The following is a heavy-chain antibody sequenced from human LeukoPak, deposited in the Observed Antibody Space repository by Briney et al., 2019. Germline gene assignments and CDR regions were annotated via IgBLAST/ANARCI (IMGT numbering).Heavy chain of an antibody. CDR2: ISGSGGST. V-gene: IGHV3-23*01. J-gene: IGHJ4*02. D-gene: IGHD3-22*01. CDR1: GFTFSISA. Sequence: GGSLRLSCAASGFTFSISAMSWVRQAPGKGLEWVSAISGSGGSTYYADSVKGRFTISRDNSKNTLYLQMNSLRAEDTAVYYCAKGRYYYDSSGSDYWGQGTLVTVSS. CDR3: AKGRYYYDSSGSDY.